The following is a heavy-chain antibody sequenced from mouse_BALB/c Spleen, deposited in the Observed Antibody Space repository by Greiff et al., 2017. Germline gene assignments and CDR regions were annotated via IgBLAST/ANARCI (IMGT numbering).Heavy chain of an antibody. CDR3: ARGGYDGELEDY. Sequence: DVKLQESGPDLVKPSQSLSLTCTVTGYSITSGYSWHWIRQFPGNKLEWMGYIHYSGSTNYNPSLKSRISITRDTSKNQFFLQLNSVTTEDTATYYCARGGYDGELEDYWGQGTTLTVSS. J-gene: IGHJ2*01. V-gene: IGHV3-1*02. CDR1: GYSITSGYS. CDR2: IHYSGST. D-gene: IGHD2-2*01.